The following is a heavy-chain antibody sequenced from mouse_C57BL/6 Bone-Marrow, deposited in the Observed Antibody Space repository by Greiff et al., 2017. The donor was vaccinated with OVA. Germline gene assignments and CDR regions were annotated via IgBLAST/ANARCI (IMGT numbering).Heavy chain of an antibody. Sequence: VQLQQSGPELVKPGASVKISCKASGYAFSSSWMNWVKQRPGKGLEWIGRIYPGDGDTNYNGKFKGKATLTADKSSSTASMQLSSLTSEDSAVYVCARHEDGYYASYFDYWGQGTTLTVSS. V-gene: IGHV1-82*01. CDR2: IYPGDGDT. D-gene: IGHD2-3*01. J-gene: IGHJ2*01. CDR1: GYAFSSSW. CDR3: ARHEDGYYASYFDY.